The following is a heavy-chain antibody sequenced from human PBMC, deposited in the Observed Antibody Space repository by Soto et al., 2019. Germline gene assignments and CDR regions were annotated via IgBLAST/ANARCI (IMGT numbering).Heavy chain of an antibody. CDR1: GGTFSSYA. CDR2: IIAINGNT. CDR3: ARAAYYYDSSGYYPGDY. D-gene: IGHD3-22*01. V-gene: IGHV1-69*10. Sequence: ASVKVSCKASGGTFSSYALSWVRQAPGQGLEWMGGIIAINGNTNIPQKFQGRVTITRDTSASTAYMEVSSLRSEDTAVYYCARAAYYYDSSGYYPGDYWGQGSLVTVSS. J-gene: IGHJ4*02.